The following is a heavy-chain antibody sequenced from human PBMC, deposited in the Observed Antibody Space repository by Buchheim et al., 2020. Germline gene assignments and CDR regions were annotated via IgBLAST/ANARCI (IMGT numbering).Heavy chain of an antibody. CDR3: ARDITIFGVVTPVYYYGMDV. J-gene: IGHJ6*02. V-gene: IGHV3-11*06. CDR2: ISSSSSYT. Sequence: QVQLVESGGGLVKPGGSLRLSCAASGFTFSDYYMSWIRQAPGKGLEWVSYISSSSSYTNYADSVKGRFTISRDNAKNSLYLQMNSPRAEDTAVYYCARDITIFGVVTPVYYYGMDVWGQGTT. D-gene: IGHD3-3*01. CDR1: GFTFSDYY.